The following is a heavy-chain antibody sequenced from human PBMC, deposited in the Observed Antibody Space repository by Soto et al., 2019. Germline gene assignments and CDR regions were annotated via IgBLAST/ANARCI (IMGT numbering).Heavy chain of an antibody. Sequence: QITLKESGPTLVKPTQTLTLTCTFSGFSLNTSGVGVGWIRQPPGKALGWLALIFWDVDTRYSPALKTRLTVTKDTSKNQVVLIMTNVDPVDTATYYSGHKFNGAYGSNTWFDPWGQGTLVAVSS. CDR3: GHKFNGAYGSNTWFDP. D-gene: IGHD3-10*01. V-gene: IGHV2-5*02. CDR1: GFSLNTSGVG. CDR2: IFWDVDT. J-gene: IGHJ5*02.